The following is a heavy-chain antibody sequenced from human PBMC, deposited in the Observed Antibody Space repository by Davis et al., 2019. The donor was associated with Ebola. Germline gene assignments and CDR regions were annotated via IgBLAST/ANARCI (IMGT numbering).Heavy chain of an antibody. V-gene: IGHV1-46*01. J-gene: IGHJ5*02. CDR3: ASASIRYCSGGSCYSVPPGNWFDP. D-gene: IGHD2-15*01. CDR1: GYTFTSYY. Sequence: AASVKVSCKASGYTFTSYYMHWVRQAPGQGLEWMGIINPSGGSTSYAQKFQGRVTMTRDTSTSTVYMELSSLRSEDTAVYYCASASIRYCSGGSCYSVPPGNWFDPWGQGTLVTVSS. CDR2: INPSGGST.